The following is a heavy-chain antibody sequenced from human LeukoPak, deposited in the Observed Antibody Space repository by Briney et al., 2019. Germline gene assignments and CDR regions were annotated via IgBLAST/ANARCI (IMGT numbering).Heavy chain of an antibody. V-gene: IGHV4-34*10. CDR3: AREGGFYRPLDY. CDR2: VHLDGRT. J-gene: IGHJ4*02. CDR1: GGXFSGYY. D-gene: IGHD3-3*01. Sequence: SETLSLTCAVYGGXFSGYYCSWIRQPPGKGLEWIGEVHLDGRTNYNPSLKSRLIMSVDLPENHISLKLTSVTAADTAVYYCAREGGFYRPLDYSGQGTLVTVSS.